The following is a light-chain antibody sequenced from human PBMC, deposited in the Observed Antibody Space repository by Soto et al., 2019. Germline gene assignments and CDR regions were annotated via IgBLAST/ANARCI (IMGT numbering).Light chain of an antibody. V-gene: IGKV3-15*01. CDR1: QHVGSN. J-gene: IGKJ4*01. CDR2: GPS. Sequence: EIVMTQSPATLSLSPRARATLSCMANQHVGSNVAWYQQRPGQAHRLPIYGPSTRATGNPNRFRGSGSGSEFTLTISRVTSEDFAVYSGHHSNYKRPQLTFSGGTKVEMK. CDR3: HHSNYKRPQLT.